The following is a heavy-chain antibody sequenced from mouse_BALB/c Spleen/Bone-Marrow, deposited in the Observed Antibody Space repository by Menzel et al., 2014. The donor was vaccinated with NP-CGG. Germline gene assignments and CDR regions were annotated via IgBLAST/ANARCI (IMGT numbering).Heavy chain of an antibody. D-gene: IGHD2-1*01. Sequence: EVNVVESGGGLVQPGGSLRLSCATSGFTFTDYYMSWVRQPPGKALEWLVFIRNKANGYTTEYSASVKGRFTISRDNSQSILYLQMNTLRAEDSATYYCARDYGNYVRFAYWGQGTLVTVSA. CDR3: ARDYGNYVRFAY. CDR2: IRNKANGYTT. CDR1: GFTFTDYY. J-gene: IGHJ3*01. V-gene: IGHV7-3*02.